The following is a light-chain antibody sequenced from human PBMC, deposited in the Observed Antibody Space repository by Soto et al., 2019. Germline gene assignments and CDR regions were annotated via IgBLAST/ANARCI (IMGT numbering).Light chain of an antibody. V-gene: IGLV2-14*01. CDR1: SSDVGAYNS. CDR3: SSPTSITTPRVV. CDR2: EVS. Sequence: QSVLTQPASVSGSPGQSITISCTGTSSDVGAYNSVSWYQHHPGKAPKLMIYEVSNRPSGVSNRFSGSKSGNTASLTISGLLAEDEADYYCSSPTSITTPRVVFGGGTQLTVL. J-gene: IGLJ2*01.